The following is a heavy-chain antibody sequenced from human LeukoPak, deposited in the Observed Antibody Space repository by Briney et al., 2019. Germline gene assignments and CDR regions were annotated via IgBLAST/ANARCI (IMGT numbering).Heavy chain of an antibody. CDR1: GGTFSSYA. CDR2: IIPIFGTA. J-gene: IGHJ3*02. V-gene: IGHV1-69*13. Sequence: ASVKVSCKASGGTFSSYAICWVRQAPGQGLEWMGGIIPIFGTANYAQKFQGRVTITADESTSTAYMELSSLRSEDTAVYYCARPSVFGVVLGYAFDIWGQGTMVTVSS. CDR3: ARPSVFGVVLGYAFDI. D-gene: IGHD3-3*01.